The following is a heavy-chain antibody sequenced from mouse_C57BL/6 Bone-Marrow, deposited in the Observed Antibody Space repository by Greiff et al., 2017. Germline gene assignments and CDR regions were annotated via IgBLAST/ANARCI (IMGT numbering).Heavy chain of an antibody. Sequence: QVQLQQSGAELARPGASVTLSCKASGYTFTSYGISWVKQRTGPGLEWIGEIYPTSGNTYYNEKFKGKATLTADKSSSTAYMELRSLTSEDSAVYFGDYYGSSYFDYWGQGTTLTVSS. CDR1: GYTFTSYG. J-gene: IGHJ2*01. CDR2: IYPTSGNT. CDR3: DYYGSSYFDY. V-gene: IGHV1-81*01. D-gene: IGHD1-1*01.